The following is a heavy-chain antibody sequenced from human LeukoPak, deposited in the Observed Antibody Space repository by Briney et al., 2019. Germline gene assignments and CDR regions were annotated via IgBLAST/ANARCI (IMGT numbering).Heavy chain of an antibody. Sequence: SETLSLTCAVYGGSFSGYYWSWIRQPPGKGLEWIGEINHSGSTNYNPSLKSRVTISVDTSKNQFSLKLSSVTAADTAVYYCAGGGAKSRYFDWLLFDWGQGTLVTVSA. V-gene: IGHV4-34*01. CDR1: GGSFSGYY. CDR3: AGGGAKSRYFDWLLFD. J-gene: IGHJ4*02. D-gene: IGHD3-9*01. CDR2: INHSGST.